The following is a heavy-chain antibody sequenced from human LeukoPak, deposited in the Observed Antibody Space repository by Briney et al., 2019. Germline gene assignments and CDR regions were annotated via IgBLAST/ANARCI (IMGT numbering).Heavy chain of an antibody. CDR3: ARGRVVTAIHFDY. J-gene: IGHJ4*02. CDR1: GGSISSYY. Sequence: SETLSLTCTVSGGSISSYYWSWIRQPPGKGLEWIGYIYYSGSTYYNPSLKSRVTISVDTSKNQFSLKLSSVTAADTAVYYCARGRVVTAIHFDYWGQGTLVTVSS. V-gene: IGHV4-30-4*01. D-gene: IGHD2-21*02. CDR2: IYYSGST.